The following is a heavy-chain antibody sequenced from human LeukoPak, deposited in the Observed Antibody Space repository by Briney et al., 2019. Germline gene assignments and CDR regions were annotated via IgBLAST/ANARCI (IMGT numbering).Heavy chain of an antibody. D-gene: IGHD6-13*01. CDR2: ISSSGSTI. CDR1: GFTFSDYY. V-gene: IGHV3-11*01. CDR3: ARAGVAAAGTPTEVYYYGMDV. J-gene: IGHJ6*02. Sequence: GGSLRLSCAASGFTFSDYYMSWIRQAPGKGLEWVSYISSSGSTIYYADSVKGRFTISRDNAKNSLYLQMNSLRAEDTAVYYCARAGVAAAGTPTEVYYYGMDVWGQGTTVTVSS.